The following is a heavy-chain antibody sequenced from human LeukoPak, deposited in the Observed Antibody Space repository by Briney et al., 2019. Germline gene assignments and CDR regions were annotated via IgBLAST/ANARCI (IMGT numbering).Heavy chain of an antibody. Sequence: PGASVKVFCKASGYTFTSYDINWERQATGQGLEWMGWMNPNSGNTGYAQKFQGRVTMTRNTSISTAYMELSSLRSEDTAVYYCALEMATSPFDYWDQGTLVTVSS. CDR1: GYTFTSYD. D-gene: IGHD5-24*01. CDR3: ALEMATSPFDY. V-gene: IGHV1-8*01. J-gene: IGHJ4*02. CDR2: MNPNSGNT.